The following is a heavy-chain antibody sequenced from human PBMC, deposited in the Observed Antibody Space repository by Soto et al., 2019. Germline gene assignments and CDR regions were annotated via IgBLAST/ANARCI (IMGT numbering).Heavy chain of an antibody. CDR2: INAGNGNT. J-gene: IGHJ3*02. CDR1: GYTFTSYA. V-gene: IGHV1-3*01. Sequence: ASVKVSCKASGYTFTSYAMHWVRQAPGQRLEWMGWINAGNGNTKYSQKFQGRVTITRDTSASTAYMELSSLRSEDTAVYYCARAHYYDSSGYYPPAFDIWGQGTMVTVSS. CDR3: ARAHYYDSSGYYPPAFDI. D-gene: IGHD3-22*01.